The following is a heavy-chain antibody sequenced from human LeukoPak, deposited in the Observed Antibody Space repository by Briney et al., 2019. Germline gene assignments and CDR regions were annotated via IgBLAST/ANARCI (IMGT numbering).Heavy chain of an antibody. Sequence: SETLSLTCTVSGDSVSGISFYWSWIQQPPGKGLQYIGYIQYSGSTNYNPSLKSRVTISVDTSKNQFSLKLSSVTAADTAVYYCARYYDSSGYWSTPHFDYWGQGTLVTVSS. V-gene: IGHV4-61*01. CDR2: IQYSGST. J-gene: IGHJ4*02. CDR1: GDSVSGISFY. CDR3: ARYYDSSGYWSTPHFDY. D-gene: IGHD3-22*01.